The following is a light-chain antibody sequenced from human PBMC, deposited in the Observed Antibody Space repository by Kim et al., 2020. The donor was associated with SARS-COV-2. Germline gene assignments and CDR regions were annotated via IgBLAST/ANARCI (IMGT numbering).Light chain of an antibody. CDR1: QGISSW. V-gene: IGKV1-12*01. J-gene: IGKJ1*01. Sequence: DIQMTQSPSSVSASVGDRVTITCRASQGISSWLAWCQQKPGKAPKLLIYAASSLQSGVPSRFSGSGSGTDFTLTISSLQPEDFATYYCQQANSFPWSFGQGTEVDIK. CDR3: QQANSFPWS. CDR2: AAS.